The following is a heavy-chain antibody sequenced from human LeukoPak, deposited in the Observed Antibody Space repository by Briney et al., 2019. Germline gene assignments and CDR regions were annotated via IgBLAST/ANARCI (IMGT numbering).Heavy chain of an antibody. J-gene: IGHJ4*02. V-gene: IGHV5-51*01. CDR1: GYSFPTYC. D-gene: IGHD2-2*03. CDR2: IYPDESNI. CDR3: ARPPSRGYSSSFEY. Sequence: GESLKISCKGSGYSFPTYCIAWVRQMPGKGLEWIGIIYPDESNIRYSPSFQGQVTISADKSISTAYLQWSSLKASDTAMYYCARPPSRGYSSSFEYWGQGTLVTVSS.